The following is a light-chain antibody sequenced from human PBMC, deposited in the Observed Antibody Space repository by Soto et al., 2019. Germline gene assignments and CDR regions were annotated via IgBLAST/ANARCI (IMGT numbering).Light chain of an antibody. CDR2: DVT. Sequence: QSALTQPRSVSGSPGQSVTISCSGTSSDVGGYDYVSWYQQHPGKAPKLVIYDVTKRPSGVPDRFSGSKSGNTASLTISGLQAEDEADYYCCSYAGTYTNYVFGTGTKVPS. CDR1: SSDVGGYDY. CDR3: CSYAGTYTNYV. J-gene: IGLJ1*01. V-gene: IGLV2-11*01.